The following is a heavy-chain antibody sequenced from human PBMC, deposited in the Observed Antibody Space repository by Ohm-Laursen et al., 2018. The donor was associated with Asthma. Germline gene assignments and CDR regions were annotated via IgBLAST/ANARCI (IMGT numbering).Heavy chain of an antibody. J-gene: IGHJ4*02. Sequence: SLRLSCAAAGLSFSHHAMSWVRQAPGKGLEWVAVVGGDGDITHYADAVKGRFTISRDNAKSTLYLLLNRLRVEDTAVYYCARAQEASGLYNSHFDYWGQGTLVTVSS. CDR1: GLSFSHHA. CDR2: VGGDGDIT. CDR3: ARAQEASGLYNSHFDY. V-gene: IGHV3-23*01. D-gene: IGHD3-3*01.